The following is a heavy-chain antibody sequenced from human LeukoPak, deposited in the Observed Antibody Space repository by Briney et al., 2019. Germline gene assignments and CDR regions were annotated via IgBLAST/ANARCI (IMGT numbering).Heavy chain of an antibody. CDR3: ARGCDWNSDSGFDY. CDR2: IHYSGST. CDR1: GGSISSYY. J-gene: IGHJ4*02. V-gene: IGHV4-59*01. D-gene: IGHD1-7*01. Sequence: SETLSLTCAVSGGSISSYYWSWIRQPPGRGLEWIGSIHYSGSTSYNSSLKSRVTMSIDTSKNQFSLKLSSVTAADTAVYYCARGCDWNSDSGFDYWGQGTLVTVSS.